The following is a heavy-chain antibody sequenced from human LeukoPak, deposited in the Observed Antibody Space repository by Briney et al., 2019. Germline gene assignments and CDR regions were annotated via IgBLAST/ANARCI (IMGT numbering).Heavy chain of an antibody. D-gene: IGHD1-7*01. CDR2: IIPIFGTA. CDR1: GGTFSSYA. Sequence: SVKVSCKASGGTFSSYAISWVRQAPGQGLEWMGGIIPIFGTANYAQKFQGRVTITTDESTSTAYMDLSSLRSEDTAVYYCARDNYAGANWFDPWGQGTLVTVSS. CDR3: ARDNYAGANWFDP. J-gene: IGHJ5*02. V-gene: IGHV1-69*05.